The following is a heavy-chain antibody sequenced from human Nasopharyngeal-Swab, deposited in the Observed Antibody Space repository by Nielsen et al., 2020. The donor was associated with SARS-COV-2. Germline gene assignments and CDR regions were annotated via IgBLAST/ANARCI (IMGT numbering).Heavy chain of an antibody. J-gene: IGHJ4*02. V-gene: IGHV3-9*01. CDR3: AKARRTDTYGFECFDY. CDR2: ITWNSGNK. CDR1: GFTFENYA. Sequence: GGSLRLSCAASGFTFENYAMHWVRQPPGKGLEWVSVITWNSGNKAYAESVQGRFTISRDNAKDSLYLQMNSLRAEDTALYYCAKARRTDTYGFECFDYWGQGTLVTVSS. D-gene: IGHD5-18*01.